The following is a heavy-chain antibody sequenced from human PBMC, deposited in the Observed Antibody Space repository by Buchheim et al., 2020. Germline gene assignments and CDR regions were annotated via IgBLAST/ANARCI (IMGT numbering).Heavy chain of an antibody. CDR2: INREGTTT. CDR1: GFPFSIYW. V-gene: IGHV3-74*01. CDR3: VRDMYGSGDY. J-gene: IGHJ4*02. D-gene: IGHD3-10*01. Sequence: EVQLVESGGGLVQPGGSLRLSCSAPGFPFSIYWMHWVRQAPGKGLAWVSHINREGTTTNYADPVRGRFTLSRDNGKNTLYLQMNNLRAEDTAVYYCVRDMYGSGDYWGQGTL.